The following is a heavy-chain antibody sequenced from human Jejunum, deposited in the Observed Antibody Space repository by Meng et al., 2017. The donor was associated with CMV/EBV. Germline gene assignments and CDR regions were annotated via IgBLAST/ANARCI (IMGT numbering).Heavy chain of an antibody. Sequence: IVSSNSAAWNWIRQSPSRGLEWLGRTYYRSKWYNDYSVSVKSRVTINSDTSKNQFSLQLNSLTPEDTAVYYCARADSGGRSFDYWGQGTLVTVSS. D-gene: IGHD6-19*01. CDR1: IVSSNSAA. CDR2: TYYRSKWYN. V-gene: IGHV6-1*01. CDR3: ARADSGGRSFDY. J-gene: IGHJ4*02.